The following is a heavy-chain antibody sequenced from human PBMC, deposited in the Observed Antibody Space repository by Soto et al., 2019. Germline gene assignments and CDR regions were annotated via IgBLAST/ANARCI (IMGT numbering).Heavy chain of an antibody. J-gene: IGHJ6*02. CDR2: ISSSSYI. Sequence: EVQLVESGGGLVKPGGSLRLSCAASGFTFSSYSMNWVRQAPGKGLEWVSSISSSSYIYYADSVKGRFTISRDNAKNSLYLQMNSLRAEDTAVYYCARDLYSSSSNYYYYGMDVWGQGTTVTVSS. CDR3: ARDLYSSSSNYYYYGMDV. CDR1: GFTFSSYS. D-gene: IGHD6-6*01. V-gene: IGHV3-21*01.